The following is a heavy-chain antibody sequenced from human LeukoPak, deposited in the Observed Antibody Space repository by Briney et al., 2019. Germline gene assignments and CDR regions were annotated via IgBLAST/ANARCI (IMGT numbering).Heavy chain of an antibody. Sequence: ASVKVSCKASGYTFTGYYMHWVRQALGQGLEWMGWINPDSGGTNYAQKFQGRVTMTRDTSISTAYMELSRLRSDDTAVYYCARDVNYYGSGSFNSGYYYYYMDVWGKGTTVTISS. CDR2: INPDSGGT. CDR3: ARDVNYYGSGSFNSGYYYYYMDV. V-gene: IGHV1-2*02. D-gene: IGHD3-10*01. CDR1: GYTFTGYY. J-gene: IGHJ6*03.